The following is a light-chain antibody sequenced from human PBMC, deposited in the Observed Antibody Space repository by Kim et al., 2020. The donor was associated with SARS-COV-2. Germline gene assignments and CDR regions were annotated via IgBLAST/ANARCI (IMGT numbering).Light chain of an antibody. CDR3: QQSYRTWT. CDR2: AAS. CDR1: QSISDY. J-gene: IGKJ1*01. V-gene: IGKV1-39*01. Sequence: DIQMTQSPSSLSASVGDRVTITCRTSQSISDYLNWYQQRPGKAPKLLIYAASTLQSGVPSRFSGSGSGTNFTLTIDSLQPDDSATYFCQQSYRTWTFGQGTKVDIK.